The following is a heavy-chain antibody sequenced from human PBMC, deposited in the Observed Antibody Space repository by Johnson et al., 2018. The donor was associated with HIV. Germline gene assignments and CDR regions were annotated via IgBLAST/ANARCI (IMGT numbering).Heavy chain of an antibody. D-gene: IGHD3-10*01. V-gene: IGHV3-30*03. CDR3: ARDRVWFGELYAFDI. J-gene: IGHJ3*02. CDR2: ISYDGSNK. Sequence: QVQLVESGGGLIQSGGSLRLSCAASGFTVSRNYMSWVRQAPGKGLEWVAVISYDGSNKYYADSLMGRFTISRDNSKNSLYLQMNSLRAEDTAVYYCARDRVWFGELYAFDIWGQGTMVTVSS. CDR1: GFTVSRNY.